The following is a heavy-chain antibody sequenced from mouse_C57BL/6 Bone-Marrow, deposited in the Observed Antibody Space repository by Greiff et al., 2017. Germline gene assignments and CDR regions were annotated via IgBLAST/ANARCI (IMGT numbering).Heavy chain of an antibody. J-gene: IGHJ3*01. CDR3: ARGGGYWFAY. V-gene: IGHV5-6*02. D-gene: IGHD1-1*02. CDR1: GFTFSSYG. Sequence: EVKLVESGGDLVKPGGSLKLSCAASGFTFSSYGMSWVRQTPDKRLEWVATISSGGSYTYYPASVKGRFTISRDNAKNTLYLHMSSLESEDTFMYYCARGGGYWFAYWGQGTLVTVSA. CDR2: ISSGGSYT.